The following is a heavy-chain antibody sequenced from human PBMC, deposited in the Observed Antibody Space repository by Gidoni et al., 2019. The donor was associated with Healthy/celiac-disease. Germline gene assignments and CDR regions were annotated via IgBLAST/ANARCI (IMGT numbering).Heavy chain of an antibody. D-gene: IGHD4-17*01. J-gene: IGHJ6*02. V-gene: IGHV3-53*02. CDR1: GFTVSSNY. Sequence: EVQLVETGGGLIQPGGSLRLSCAASGFTVSSNYMSWVRQAPGKGLEWVSVIYSGGSTYYADSVKGRFTISRDNSKNTLYLQMNSLRAEDTAVYYCARDDYGDQGDPDYGMDVWGQGTTVTVSS. CDR3: ARDDYGDQGDPDYGMDV. CDR2: IYSGGST.